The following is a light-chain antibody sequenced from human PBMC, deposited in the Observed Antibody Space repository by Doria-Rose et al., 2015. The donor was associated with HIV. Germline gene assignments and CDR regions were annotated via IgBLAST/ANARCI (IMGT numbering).Light chain of an antibody. CDR1: QDISNY. Sequence: AIRMTQSPSTLSASTGDRVTITCRASQDISNYLAWYQQEPGKAPKLLIYAASTLQSGVPSRFSGSGSGTDFTLTISYLQSEDFATYYCQQYYSYPPTFGQRTKVEV. CDR2: AAS. J-gene: IGKJ1*01. CDR3: QQYYSYPPT. V-gene: IGKV1-8*01.